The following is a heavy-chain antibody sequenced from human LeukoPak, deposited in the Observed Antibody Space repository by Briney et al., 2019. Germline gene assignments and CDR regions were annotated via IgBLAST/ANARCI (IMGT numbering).Heavy chain of an antibody. V-gene: IGHV3-30*01. Sequence: RGSLRLSCAASGFTLSHYAMHWVRQAPGKGLEWVAVISYDGNHKYYADSVKGRFTISRDNSKNTLYVQMNSLRAEDTAVYYCARARNGTLKYWGQGTLVTVCS. CDR3: ARARNGTLKY. CDR2: ISYDGNHK. D-gene: IGHD1-26*01. J-gene: IGHJ4*02. CDR1: GFTLSHYA.